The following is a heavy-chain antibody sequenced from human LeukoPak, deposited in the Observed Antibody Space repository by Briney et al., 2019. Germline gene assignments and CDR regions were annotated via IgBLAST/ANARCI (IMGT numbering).Heavy chain of an antibody. J-gene: IGHJ4*02. CDR3: ARATWAGTASLSFDS. CDR2: IYPSGSS. CDR1: GGSFSNYY. V-gene: IGHV4-34*01. D-gene: IGHD3-16*02. Sequence: SETLSLTCAVYGGSFSNYYWSWIRQPPGKGLEWIGEIYPSGSSNNNPSLKSRVTVSVDTSKNKFSLSLSSVTAADTALYYCARATWAGTASLSFDSWGQGTL.